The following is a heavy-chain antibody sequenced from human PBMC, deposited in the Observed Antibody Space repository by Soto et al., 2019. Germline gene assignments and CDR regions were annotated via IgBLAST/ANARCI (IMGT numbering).Heavy chain of an antibody. CDR2: IGTAGDT. CDR3: ARGPGLYDSSGYYNY. J-gene: IGHJ4*02. V-gene: IGHV3-13*01. CDR1: GFPFSSYD. Sequence: EVQLVESGGGLVQPGGSLRLSCAASGFPFSSYDMHWVRQATGTGLEWVSAIGTAGDTYYPGSVKGRFTISRENAKNSLYLQKNSLRAEATAVYYCARGPGLYDSSGYYNYWGQGTLVTVST. D-gene: IGHD3-22*01.